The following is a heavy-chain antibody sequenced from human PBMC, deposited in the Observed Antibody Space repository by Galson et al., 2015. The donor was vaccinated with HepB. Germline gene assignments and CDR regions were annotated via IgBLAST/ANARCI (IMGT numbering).Heavy chain of an antibody. V-gene: IGHV1-69*04. Sequence: SVKVSCKASGGTFSGYTISWVRQAPGQGLEWMGRIIPILGIANYAQKFQGRVTITADKSTSTAYMELSSLRSEDTAVYYCARDPDCSSTSCYDDYWYFDLWGRGTLVTVSS. J-gene: IGHJ2*01. CDR2: IIPILGIA. CDR1: GGTFSGYT. D-gene: IGHD2-2*01. CDR3: ARDPDCSSTSCYDDYWYFDL.